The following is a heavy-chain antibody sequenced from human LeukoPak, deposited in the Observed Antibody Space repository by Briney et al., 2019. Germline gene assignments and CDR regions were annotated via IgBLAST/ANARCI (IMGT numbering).Heavy chain of an antibody. V-gene: IGHV4-31*03. CDR1: GGSISSGGYY. CDR2: IYYSGST. CDR3: ARGGGIHDAFDI. J-gene: IGHJ3*02. D-gene: IGHD4-23*01. Sequence: SETLSLTCTVSGGSISSGGYYWSWIRQHPGKGLEWIGYIYYSGSTYYNPSLKSRGTISVDTSKNQFSLKLSSVTAADTAVYYCARGGGIHDAFDIWGQGTMVTVSS.